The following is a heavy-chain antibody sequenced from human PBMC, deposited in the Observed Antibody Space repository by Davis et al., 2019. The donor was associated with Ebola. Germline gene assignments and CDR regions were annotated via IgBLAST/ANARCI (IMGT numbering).Heavy chain of an antibody. CDR2: IYSGGRT. CDR1: GFIVSSNY. CDR3: ARDRGGERDDNPKDPPLRGSRYGYGYGGDYYYHGTDV. J-gene: IGHJ6*04. Sequence: GESLKISCAASGFIVSSNYMSWVRQAPGKGLEWVSIIYSGGRTDYADSVKGRFIISRDNFKNTVYLQMNSLRAEETAVYYCARDRGGERDDNPKDPPLRGSRYGYGYGGDYYYHGTDVWGKGTTVTVSS. V-gene: IGHV3-53*01. D-gene: IGHD5-18*01.